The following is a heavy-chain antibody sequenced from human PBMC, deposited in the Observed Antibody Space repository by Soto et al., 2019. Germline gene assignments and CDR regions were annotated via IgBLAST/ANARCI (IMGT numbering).Heavy chain of an antibody. CDR3: ARHAAGGTYPLDY. CDR2: VYYTGTT. V-gene: IGHV4-59*08. Sequence: PSETLSLTCTVSGCSISGSYWSWLRQSPGKGLEWIAHVYYTGTTEYNPSLQSRLTISVDTSKNQFSLRVNSVTAADTAVYYCARHAAGGTYPLDYWGQGTQVTVSS. D-gene: IGHD1-26*01. CDR1: GCSISGSY. J-gene: IGHJ4*02.